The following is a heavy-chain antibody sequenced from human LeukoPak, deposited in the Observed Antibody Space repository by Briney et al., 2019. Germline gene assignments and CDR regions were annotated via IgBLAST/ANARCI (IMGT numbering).Heavy chain of an antibody. Sequence: PSETLSLTCTVSGDFISPHRLSWIRQPAGKGLEWIGYLYYSGSTNYNPSLKSRVTISVDTSKSQFSLKLSSVTAADTAVYYCARNPAVAGTRESAFDIWGQGTMVTVSS. V-gene: IGHV4-59*11. CDR3: ARNPAVAGTRESAFDI. D-gene: IGHD6-19*01. J-gene: IGHJ3*02. CDR1: GDFISPHR. CDR2: LYYSGST.